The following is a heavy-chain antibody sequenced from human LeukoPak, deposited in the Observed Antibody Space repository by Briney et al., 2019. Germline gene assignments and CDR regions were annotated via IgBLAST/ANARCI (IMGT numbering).Heavy chain of an antibody. V-gene: IGHV1-18*01. D-gene: IGHD4-17*01. CDR1: GYTFTIYG. CDR3: ARVYDYGDSNPDYFDY. Sequence: ASVTVSCTASGYTFTIYGISWVRQAPGQGVEWMGWISAYNGNTNYAQKLQGRVTMTTDTSTSTAYMELRSLRSDDTAVYYCARVYDYGDSNPDYFDYWGQGTLVTVSS. J-gene: IGHJ4*02. CDR2: ISAYNGNT.